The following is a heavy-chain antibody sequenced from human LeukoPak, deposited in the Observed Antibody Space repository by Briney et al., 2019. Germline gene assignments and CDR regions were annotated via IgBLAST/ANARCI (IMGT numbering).Heavy chain of an antibody. CDR2: IWYDGSNK. D-gene: IGHD5-18*01. CDR1: GFTFSSYG. CDR3: AKDHYGYVFDFDY. J-gene: IGHJ4*02. V-gene: IGHV3-30*02. Sequence: PGVSLRLSCAASGFTFSSYGMHWVRQAPGKGLEWVAVIWYDGSNKYYADSVKGRFTISRDNSKNTLYLQMNSLRAEDTAVYYCAKDHYGYVFDFDYWGQGTLVTVSS.